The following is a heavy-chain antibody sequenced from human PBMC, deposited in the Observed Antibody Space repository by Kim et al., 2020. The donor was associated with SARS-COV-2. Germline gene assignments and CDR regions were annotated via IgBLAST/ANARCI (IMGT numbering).Heavy chain of an antibody. CDR2: IRSNAYGGTT. CDR3: TGAYCSSTRCYRPYYSYYCMAV. J-gene: IGHJ6*03. CDR1: GFTFGGYA. D-gene: IGHD2-2*01. Sequence: GGSLRLSCTASGFTFGGYAMSWVRQAPGKGLEWVGFIRSNAYGGTTEYAATVQGRLTISKEDPKAIAYLQMNSLKTEDTAVYYCTGAYCSSTRCYRPYYSYYCMAVGGKGTTVPVSS. V-gene: IGHV3-49*04.